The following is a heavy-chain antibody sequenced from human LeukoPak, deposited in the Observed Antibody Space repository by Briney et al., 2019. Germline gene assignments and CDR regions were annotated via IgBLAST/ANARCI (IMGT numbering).Heavy chain of an antibody. J-gene: IGHJ6*03. CDR2: IVPIFGTA. CDR3: ARVFLEWLLYGPHNYYSYYMDV. Sequence: ASVKVSCKASGGTFSSYAISWVRQAPGQGLEWMGGIVPIFGTANYAQKFQGRVTITADESTSTAYMELSSLRSEDTAVYYCARVFLEWLLYGPHNYYSYYMDVWGKGTTVAVSS. D-gene: IGHD3-3*01. CDR1: GGTFSSYA. V-gene: IGHV1-69*13.